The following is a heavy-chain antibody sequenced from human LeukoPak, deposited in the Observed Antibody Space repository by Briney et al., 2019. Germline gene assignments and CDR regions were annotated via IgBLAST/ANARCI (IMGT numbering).Heavy chain of an antibody. CDR3: AKLQDHYYYGMDV. V-gene: IGHV1-18*01. Sequence: ASVKVSCKASDYTFTSYGISWVRQAPGQGLEWMGWISAYNGNTNYAQKLQGRVTMTTDTSTSTAHMELRSLRSDDTAVYYCAKLQDHYYYGMDVWGQGTTVTVSS. CDR1: DYTFTSYG. J-gene: IGHJ6*02. CDR2: ISAYNGNT. D-gene: IGHD4-11*01.